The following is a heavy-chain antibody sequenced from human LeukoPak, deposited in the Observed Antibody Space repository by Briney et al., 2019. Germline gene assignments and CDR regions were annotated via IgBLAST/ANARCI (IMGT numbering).Heavy chain of an antibody. Sequence: SETLSLTCAVYGGSFSGYYWSWIRQPPGKGLEWIGEINHSGSTNYNPSLKSRVTISVDTSKNQFSLKLSSVTAADTAVYYCARGLLWFGFGRFDPWGQGTLVTVSS. D-gene: IGHD3-10*01. CDR2: INHSGST. CDR3: ARGLLWFGFGRFDP. CDR1: GGSFSGYY. V-gene: IGHV4-34*01. J-gene: IGHJ5*02.